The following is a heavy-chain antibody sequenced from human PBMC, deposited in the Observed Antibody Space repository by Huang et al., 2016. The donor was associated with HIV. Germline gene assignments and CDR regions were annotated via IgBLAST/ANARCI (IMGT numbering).Heavy chain of an antibody. D-gene: IGHD3-3*01. CDR2: ISSSSSYR. J-gene: IGHJ4*02. CDR3: ARAVPTPNRFGVGGFDY. V-gene: IGHV3-21*01. Sequence: EVQLVESGGGLVKPGGSLRLSCAASGFTFSSYSMNWVRQAPGKGREWVSFISSSSSYRDYADSVKGRFTISRDNAKNSLYLQMNSLRAEDTAVYYCARAVPTPNRFGVGGFDYWGQGTLVTVSS. CDR1: GFTFSSYS.